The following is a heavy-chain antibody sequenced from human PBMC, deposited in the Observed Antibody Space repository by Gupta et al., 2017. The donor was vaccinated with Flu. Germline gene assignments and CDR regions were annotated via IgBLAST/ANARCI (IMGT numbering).Heavy chain of an antibody. CDR3: ARDGGASGRYFFDS. V-gene: IGHV1-69*01. D-gene: IGHD1-1*01. J-gene: IGHJ4*02. Sequence: TGWVRQAPGQGGEWVGGIIPAFGTANYAQNFQDRVTSSADEYTTTAYMEMTALTHDDTAVESCARDGGASGRYFFDSWGQGNLGTVSS. CDR2: IIPAFGTA.